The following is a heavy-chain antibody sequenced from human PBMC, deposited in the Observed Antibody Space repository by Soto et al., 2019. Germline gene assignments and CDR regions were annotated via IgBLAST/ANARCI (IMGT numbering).Heavy chain of an antibody. J-gene: IGHJ4*02. Sequence: QLGGSLRLSCAASGFTFSSYAMSWVRQAPGKGLEWVSAISGSGGSTYYADSVKGRFTISRDNSKNTLYLQMNSLRAEDTAVYYCAKDSNFITMIAVVSYDYWGQGTLVTVSS. D-gene: IGHD3-22*01. CDR3: AKDSNFITMIAVVSYDY. CDR1: GFTFSSYA. CDR2: ISGSGGST. V-gene: IGHV3-23*01.